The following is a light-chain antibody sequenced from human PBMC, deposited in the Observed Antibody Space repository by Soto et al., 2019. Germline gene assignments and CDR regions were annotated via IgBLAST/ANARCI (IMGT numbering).Light chain of an antibody. Sequence: SYELTQPLSVSVALGQTASITCGGNNIGSKNVHWYQQKPGQAPVLVIYRDTNRPSGIPERFSGSNSGNTATLTISTAQAGDEADYYCQVWDSTYVVFGGGTQLTVL. CDR2: RDT. CDR3: QVWDSTYVV. J-gene: IGLJ2*01. CDR1: NIGSKN. V-gene: IGLV3-9*01.